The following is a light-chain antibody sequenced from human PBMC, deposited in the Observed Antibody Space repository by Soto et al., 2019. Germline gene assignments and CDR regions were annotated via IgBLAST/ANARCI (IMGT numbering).Light chain of an antibody. CDR2: AAS. J-gene: IGKJ3*01. V-gene: IGKV1-27*01. CDR1: QGISNY. Sequence: DIQMTQSPSSLSASVGDRVTITCRASQGISNYIAWYQQKPGKAPKLLIYAASTLQSGVPSRLSGSGSGTDFTLTTNSLQPADVATYSCQEYSSVPLFGPGTKVDIK. CDR3: QEYSSVPL.